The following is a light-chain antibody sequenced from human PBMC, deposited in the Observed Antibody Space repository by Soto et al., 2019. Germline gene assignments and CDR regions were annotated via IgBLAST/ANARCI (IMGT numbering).Light chain of an antibody. CDR1: QDINNY. Sequence: DIQMTQSPSSLSASVGDRVTITCQASQDINNYLNWYQQKPGKAPNLLIYDASNLKTGVPSRFSGSGSGTHFTFTISSLQPEDIAIYYCQHYDHLPPLSFGGGTKVEIK. V-gene: IGKV1-33*01. J-gene: IGKJ4*01. CDR2: DAS. CDR3: QHYDHLPPLS.